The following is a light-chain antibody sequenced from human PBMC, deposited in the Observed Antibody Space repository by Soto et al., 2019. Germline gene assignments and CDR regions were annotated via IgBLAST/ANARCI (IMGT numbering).Light chain of an antibody. CDR3: RQLSRDTLT. CDR1: QALSHY. J-gene: IGKJ4*01. Sequence: DLQLSQSPSVLSASLGDTVTIXXRASQALSHYVAWYQQKPGKAPDLXRYSASTLQSVVPSRFSGSGSGTEFRLTIRALHPEAFATYYCRQLSRDTLTFGGGTNVEIK. V-gene: IGKV1-9*01. CDR2: SAS.